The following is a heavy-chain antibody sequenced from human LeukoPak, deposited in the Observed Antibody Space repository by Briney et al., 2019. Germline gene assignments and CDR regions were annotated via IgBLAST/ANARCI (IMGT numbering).Heavy chain of an antibody. CDR2: IYPGDSDT. V-gene: IGHV5-51*01. D-gene: IGHD2-15*01. CDR3: ARHVGGGSSSSWFDP. J-gene: IGHJ5*02. Sequence: GASLRISCKGSGSPFSSYWIGWVRQMPGKGLEWMGIIYPGDSDTRYSPSFQGQVTISADKSISTAYLQWSSLKASDTAMYYCARHVGGGSSSSWFDPWGQGTLVTVSS. CDR1: GSPFSSYW.